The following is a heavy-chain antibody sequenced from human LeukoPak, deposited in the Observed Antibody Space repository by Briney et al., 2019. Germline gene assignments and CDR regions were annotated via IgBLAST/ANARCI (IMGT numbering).Heavy chain of an antibody. CDR1: GFTFSNAW. J-gene: IGHJ6*02. Sequence: PGGSLRLSCAASGFTFSNAWMSWVRQAPGKGLEWVGRIKSKTDGGTTDYAAPVKGRFTISRDDSKNTLYLQMNSLKTEDTAVYYCARGNYYDSSGYYTDNYYYYGMDVWGQGTTVTVSS. CDR3: ARGNYYDSSGYYTDNYYYYGMDV. D-gene: IGHD3-22*01. CDR2: IKSKTDGGTT. V-gene: IGHV3-15*01.